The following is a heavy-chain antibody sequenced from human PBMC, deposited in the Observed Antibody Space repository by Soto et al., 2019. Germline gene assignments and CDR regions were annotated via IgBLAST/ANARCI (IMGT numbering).Heavy chain of an antibody. CDR2: IIPIFGTA. Sequence: QVQLVQSGAEVKKPGSSVKVSCKASGGTFSSYAISWVRQAPGQGLEWMGGIIPIFGTANYAQKFQGRVKITADESTNPAYLELSRLRSEDTAVYYCAIPVVTGAFDIWGQGTMVTVSS. CDR3: AIPVVTGAFDI. V-gene: IGHV1-69*01. J-gene: IGHJ3*02. CDR1: GGTFSSYA. D-gene: IGHD2-21*02.